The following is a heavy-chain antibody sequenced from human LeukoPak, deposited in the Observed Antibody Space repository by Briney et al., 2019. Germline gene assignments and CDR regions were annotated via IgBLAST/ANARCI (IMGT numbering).Heavy chain of an antibody. V-gene: IGHV1-24*01. D-gene: IGHD6-19*01. CDR3: ARGPRSSGWIEDP. CDR2: FDPEDGET. CDR1: GYTLTELS. J-gene: IGHJ5*02. Sequence: GASVKVSCKVSGYTLTELSMHWVRQAPGKGLEWMGGFDPEDGETIYAQKFQGRVTMTRDTSTSTVYMELSSLRTEDTAVYYCARGPRSSGWIEDPWGQGTLVTVSS.